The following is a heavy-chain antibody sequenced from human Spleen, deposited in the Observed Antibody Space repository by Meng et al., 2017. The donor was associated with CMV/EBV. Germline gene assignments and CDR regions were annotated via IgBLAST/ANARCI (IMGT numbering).Heavy chain of an antibody. CDR3: ARDYCSSTSCYDYYYGMDV. CDR1: GFTVSSNF. J-gene: IGHJ6*02. D-gene: IGHD2-2*01. Sequence: GESLKISCAASGFTVSSNFMSWVRQAPGKGLEWVSVIYRGGNTYYADSVKGRFTISRDNAKNSLYLQMNSLRAEDTAVYYCARDYCSSTSCYDYYYGMDVWGQGTTVTVSS. CDR2: IYRGGNT. V-gene: IGHV3-66*01.